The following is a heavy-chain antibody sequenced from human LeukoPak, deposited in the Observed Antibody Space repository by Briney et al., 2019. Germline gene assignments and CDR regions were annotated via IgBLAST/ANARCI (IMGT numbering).Heavy chain of an antibody. D-gene: IGHD5-12*01. CDR1: GGSISSSTYY. CDR2: ISGSGGST. V-gene: IGHV3-23*01. Sequence: ETLSLTCSVSGGSISSSTYYWGWIRQPPGKGLEWVSAISGSGGSTYFADSVKGRFTISRDNSKNTLYLQMNSLRAEDTAVYYCAKTSGYRRFDPWGQGTLVTVSS. CDR3: AKTSGYRRFDP. J-gene: IGHJ5*02.